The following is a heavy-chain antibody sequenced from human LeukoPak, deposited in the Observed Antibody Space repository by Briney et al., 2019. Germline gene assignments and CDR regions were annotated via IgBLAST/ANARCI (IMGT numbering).Heavy chain of an antibody. CDR2: ISYDGSNK. CDR1: GFTFSSYG. V-gene: IGHV3-30*03. Sequence: GRSLRLSCAASGFTFSSYGMHWVRQAPGKGLEWVAVISYDGSNKYYADSVKGRFTISRDNAKNSLYLQMNSLRAEDTAVYYCARDRGPKDMDVWGKGTTVTVSS. CDR3: ARDRGPKDMDV. J-gene: IGHJ6*03.